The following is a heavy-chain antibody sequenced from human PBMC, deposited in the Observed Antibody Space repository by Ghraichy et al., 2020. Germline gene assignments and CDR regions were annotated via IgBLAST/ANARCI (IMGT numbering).Heavy chain of an antibody. V-gene: IGHV4-59*01. CDR3: ARWDTSGNYYGN. CDR2: VHYSGDA. CDR1: GGSISSYY. J-gene: IGHJ4*02. Sequence: SQTLSLTCSVSGGSISSYYWNWVRQPPWKGLEWIGFVHYSGDAKYNPSLTSRVTLSVDTSKSHFSLRLSSVTAADTAVYYCARWDTSGNYYGNWGQGALVTVSS. D-gene: IGHD3-22*01.